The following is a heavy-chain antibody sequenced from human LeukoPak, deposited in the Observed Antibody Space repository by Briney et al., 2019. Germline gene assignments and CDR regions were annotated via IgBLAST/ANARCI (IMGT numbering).Heavy chain of an antibody. CDR2: IYYSGST. CDR3: ARQQGPAAMGNYYYMDV. D-gene: IGHD2-2*01. Sequence: SETLSLTCTVSGGSISSSSYYWGWIRQPPGKGLEWIGSIYYSGSTNYNPSLKSRVTMSVDTSKNQFSLKLSSVTAADTAVYYCARQQGPAAMGNYYYMDVWGKGTTVTVSS. CDR1: GGSISSSSYY. J-gene: IGHJ6*03. V-gene: IGHV4-39*07.